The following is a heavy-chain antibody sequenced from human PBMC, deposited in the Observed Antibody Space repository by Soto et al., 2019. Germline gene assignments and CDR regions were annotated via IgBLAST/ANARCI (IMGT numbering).Heavy chain of an antibody. CDR1: GCTFSSYA. Sequence: SVKVSCKASGCTFSSYAISWVRQAPGQGLEWMGGIIPIFGTANYAQKFQGRVTITADESTSTAYMELSSLRSEDTAVYYCARDKRSSPRHINWFDPWGQGNLVTVS. CDR2: IIPIFGTA. CDR3: ARDKRSSPRHINWFDP. J-gene: IGHJ5*02. D-gene: IGHD6-6*01. V-gene: IGHV1-69*13.